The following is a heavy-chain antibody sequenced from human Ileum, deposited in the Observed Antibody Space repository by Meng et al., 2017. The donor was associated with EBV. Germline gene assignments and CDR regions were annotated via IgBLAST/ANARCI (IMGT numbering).Heavy chain of an antibody. Sequence: VQLQVSGPGLVKPSETLSLTCSVSNGSVSSYGYYWTWIRQPPGKGLEWIGYMSYTGSTNYKSTLKSRVTISVDKSKNQFSLKLSSVTAADTAVYYCARERGGGDRGIQWGQGTLVTVSS. CDR3: ARERGGGDRGIQ. CDR2: MSYTGST. CDR1: NGSVSSYGYY. V-gene: IGHV4-61*08. D-gene: IGHD2-21*02. J-gene: IGHJ4*02.